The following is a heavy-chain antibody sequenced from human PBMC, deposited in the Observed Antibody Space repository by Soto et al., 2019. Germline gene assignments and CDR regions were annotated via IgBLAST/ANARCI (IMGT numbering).Heavy chain of an antibody. CDR2: ITSTSSAI. V-gene: IGHV3-48*02. Sequence: GGSLRLSCAASGFPFSFYSMNWVRQAPGKGLEWISYITSTSSAINYADSVRGRFTISKDNAMRSLFLHMNSLRDEDTAVYYCARDGKGAAYTHGPYYFDYWGQGALVTVSS. J-gene: IGHJ4*02. CDR1: GFPFSFYS. D-gene: IGHD1-1*01. CDR3: ARDGKGAAYTHGPYYFDY.